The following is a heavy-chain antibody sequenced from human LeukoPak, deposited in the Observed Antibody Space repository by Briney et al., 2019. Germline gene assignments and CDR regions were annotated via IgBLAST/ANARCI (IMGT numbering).Heavy chain of an antibody. V-gene: IGHV4-34*01. CDR2: INHSGST. CDR1: GGPFSGYY. Sequence: SETLSLTCAVYGGPFSGYYWSWLRQSPGKGLEWIGEINHSGSTNYHPSLKSRVTISVDTSKNQFSLKLSSVTAADTAVYYCARGRASYDFWSGYLFWGQGTLVTVSS. J-gene: IGHJ4*02. D-gene: IGHD3-3*01. CDR3: ARGRASYDFWSGYLF.